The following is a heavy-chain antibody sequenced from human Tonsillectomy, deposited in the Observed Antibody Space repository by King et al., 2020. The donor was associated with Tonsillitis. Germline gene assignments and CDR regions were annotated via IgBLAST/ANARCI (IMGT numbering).Heavy chain of an antibody. CDR1: GYSFTNYW. J-gene: IGHJ3*02. CDR2: IYPGDSDT. Sequence: VQLVQSGAEVKKPGKSLKISCKGSGYSFTNYWIGWVRQMPGKGLEWMGIIYPGDSDTRYSPSFQGQFTISTDKSINTAYLQWSSLKATDTAMYYCAGLSEFKMATSSAPIGFDIWGQGTMVTVSS. CDR3: AGLSEFKMATSSAPIGFDI. D-gene: IGHD5-24*01. V-gene: IGHV5-51*01.